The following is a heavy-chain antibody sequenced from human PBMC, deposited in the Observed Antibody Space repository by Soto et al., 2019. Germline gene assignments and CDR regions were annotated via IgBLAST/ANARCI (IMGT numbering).Heavy chain of an antibody. CDR2: ISTSGDET. J-gene: IGHJ5*02. D-gene: IGHD2-21*02. V-gene: IGHV3-23*01. Sequence: EVQLLESGGDLVQPGGSLRLSCAASGFTFGSYAMSWVRQAAGKGLEWVSIISTSGDETYYADSVGGRFTISRDNSKNTLYMQMNNLRVEDSAVYYCAKGIGATAPSSRCLDPWGQGTLVTVSS. CDR1: GFTFGSYA. CDR3: AKGIGATAPSSRCLDP.